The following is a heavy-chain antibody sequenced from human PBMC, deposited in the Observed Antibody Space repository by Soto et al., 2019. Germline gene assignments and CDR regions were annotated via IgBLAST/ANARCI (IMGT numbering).Heavy chain of an antibody. CDR1: GYTFTTYG. CDR3: ARVPTPTHGDSDKNNWFDP. V-gene: IGHV1-18*04. Sequence: GASVKVSCKTYGYTFTTYGINWVRQAPGQGLEWMGWISPYNGNTKYAQSLQGRVTTTTDTSTSTAYMELRSLRSDDTAVYYCARVPTPTHGDSDKNNWFDPGGQGTLVTVSS. CDR2: ISPYNGNT. D-gene: IGHD3-9*01. J-gene: IGHJ5*02.